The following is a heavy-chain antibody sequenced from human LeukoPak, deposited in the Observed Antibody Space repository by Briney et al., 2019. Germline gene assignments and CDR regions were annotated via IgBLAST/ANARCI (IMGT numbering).Heavy chain of an antibody. V-gene: IGHV3-21*01. D-gene: IGHD2-2*01. CDR1: GFTFSSYS. CDR3: ARDRVVPAAPFQH. CDR2: ISSSSSYT. J-gene: IGHJ1*01. Sequence: GGSLRLSCAASGFTFSSYSMNWVRQAPGKGLEWVSSISSSSSYTYYADSVKGRFTISRDNAKNSLYLQMNSLRAEDTAVYYCARDRVVPAAPFQHWGQGTLVTVSS.